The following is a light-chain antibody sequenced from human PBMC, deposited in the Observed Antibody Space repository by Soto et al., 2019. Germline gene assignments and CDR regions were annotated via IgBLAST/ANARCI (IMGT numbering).Light chain of an antibody. CDR1: SGHGTYV. V-gene: IGLV4-60*03. Sequence: VLTQSSSASASLGSSVKLACTLSSGHGTYVIAWHQQQPGTAPRFLMNLEGSGSYNKGTGVPDRFSGSSSGADRYLTISNLQSEDEAEYYCETWDSKNVVFGGGTQLTVL. CDR2: LEGSGSY. J-gene: IGLJ2*01. CDR3: ETWDSKNVV.